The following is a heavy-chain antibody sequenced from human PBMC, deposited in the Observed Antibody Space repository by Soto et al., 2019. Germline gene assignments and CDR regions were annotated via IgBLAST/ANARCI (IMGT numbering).Heavy chain of an antibody. Sequence: EVHLVESGGGLVKPGGSLRLSCVASGFTFSDSWMSWVRQAPGKGLEWVARILSETDGGTIDYAAPVEDRFTISRDDSNNMLYLQMNSLKTEDTAVYFCTTYDSIWGTYRYRWAYWGQGTLVTVSS. J-gene: IGHJ4*02. CDR3: TTYDSIWGTYRYRWAY. D-gene: IGHD3-16*02. CDR2: ILSETDGGTI. V-gene: IGHV3-15*01. CDR1: GFTFSDSW.